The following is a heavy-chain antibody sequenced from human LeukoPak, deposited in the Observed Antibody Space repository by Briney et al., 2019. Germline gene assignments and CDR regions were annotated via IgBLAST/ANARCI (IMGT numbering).Heavy chain of an antibody. CDR2: INHSGST. CDR1: GGSFSGYY. CDR3: ARDLRYDFWSGYSTRYFDY. V-gene: IGHV4-34*01. Sequence: SETLSLTCAVYGGSFSGYYWSWIRQPPGKGLEWIGEINHSGSTNYNPSLKSRVTISVDTSKNQFSPKLSSVTAADTAVYYCARDLRYDFWSGYSTRYFDYWGQGTLVTVSS. J-gene: IGHJ4*02. D-gene: IGHD3-3*01.